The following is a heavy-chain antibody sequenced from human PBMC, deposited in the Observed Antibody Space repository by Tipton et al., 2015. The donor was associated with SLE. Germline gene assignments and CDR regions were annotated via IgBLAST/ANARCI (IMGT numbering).Heavy chain of an antibody. Sequence: TLSLTCTVSGGSISSGRYSWSWIRQPAGKGLEWIGHIYTSGGTNYNPSLKSRVTISVDTSKNRFSLKLSSVTAADTAVYYCARALLGWNGGYYYYGMDVWGQGTTVTVSS. D-gene: IGHD1-1*01. J-gene: IGHJ6*02. CDR1: GGSISSGRYS. CDR3: ARALLGWNGGYYYYGMDV. CDR2: IYTSGGT. V-gene: IGHV4-61*09.